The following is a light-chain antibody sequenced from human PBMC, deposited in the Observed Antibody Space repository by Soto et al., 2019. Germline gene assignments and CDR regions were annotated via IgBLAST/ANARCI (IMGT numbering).Light chain of an antibody. CDR1: SSNIGAGYE. Sequence: QSVLTQPPSVSEAPGQRVTISCTGSSSNIGAGYEAHWYQQVPGTAPKLLIYENNNRPSGVPDRFSGSKSGTSASLAITGLQAEYEAEYYCQSYDSSLSRYVFGTGTKLTVL. CDR2: ENN. V-gene: IGLV1-40*01. J-gene: IGLJ1*01. CDR3: QSYDSSLSRYV.